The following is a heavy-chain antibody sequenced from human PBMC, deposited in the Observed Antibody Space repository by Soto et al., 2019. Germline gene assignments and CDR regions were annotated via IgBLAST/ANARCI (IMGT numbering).Heavy chain of an antibody. CDR1: GFTFSNYW. D-gene: IGHD4-17*01. CDR3: ARKTDYGDVYFDY. CDR2: IKRDGTEK. Sequence: PGGSLRLSCAASGFTFSNYWMSWVRQAPGKGLEWVANIKRDGTEKYYVDSVKGRFTISRDNAKNSLYLQINSLRAEDTAVYYCARKTDYGDVYFDYWGQGTLVTSPQ. V-gene: IGHV3-7*03. J-gene: IGHJ4*02.